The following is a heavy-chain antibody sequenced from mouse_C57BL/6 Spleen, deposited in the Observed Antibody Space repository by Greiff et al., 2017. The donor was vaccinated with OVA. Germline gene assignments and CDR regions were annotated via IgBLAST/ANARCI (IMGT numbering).Heavy chain of an antibody. V-gene: IGHV1-50*01. CDR1: GFTFTSYW. CDR2: IDPSDSYT. D-gene: IGHD2-1*01. Sequence: QVQLKQPGAELVKPGASVKLSCKASGFTFTSYWMQWVKQRPGKGLEWIGEIDPSDSYTNYTQKFKGKATVTVDTSSISAYMQLSSLKSEDSAVYNWARRVYYGFDDWGQGTTLTVSS. J-gene: IGHJ2*01. CDR3: ARRVYYGFDD.